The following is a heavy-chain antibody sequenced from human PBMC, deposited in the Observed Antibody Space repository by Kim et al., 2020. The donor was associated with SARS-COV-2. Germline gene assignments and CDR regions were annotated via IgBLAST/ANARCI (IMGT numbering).Heavy chain of an antibody. CDR3: TRSRYSSGWSFDY. V-gene: IGHV3-49*02. D-gene: IGHD6-19*01. J-gene: IGHJ4*02. Sequence: YAASVKGRFTISRDDSKSIAYLQMNSLKTEDTAVYYCTRSRYSSGWSFDYWGQGTLVTVSS.